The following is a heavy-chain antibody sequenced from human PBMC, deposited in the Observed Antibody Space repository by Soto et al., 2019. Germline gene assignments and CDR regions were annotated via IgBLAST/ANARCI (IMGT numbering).Heavy chain of an antibody. V-gene: IGHV4-39*01. CDR2: IYYSGST. Sequence: QLQLQESGPGLVKPSETLSLTCTVSGGSISSSSYYWGWIRQPPGKGLEGIGSIYYSGSTYYNPSLKSRVTISVDTSKNQFSLKLSSVTAADTAVYYCARRKESIAVAGGWFDPWGQGTLVTVSS. CDR1: GGSISSSSYY. J-gene: IGHJ5*02. D-gene: IGHD6-19*01. CDR3: ARRKESIAVAGGWFDP.